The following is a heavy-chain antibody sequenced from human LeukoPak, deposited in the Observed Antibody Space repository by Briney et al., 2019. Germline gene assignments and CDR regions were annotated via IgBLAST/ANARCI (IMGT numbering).Heavy chain of an antibody. D-gene: IGHD3-16*02. J-gene: IGHJ4*02. Sequence: ASVKVSCKASGYTFTSYGISWVRQAPGQGLEWMGWISAYNGNTNYAQKLQGRVTMTTDTSTSTAYMELRSLRSDDTAVYYYARDLGVLRLGELSEFDYWGQGTLVTVSS. CDR1: GYTFTSYG. CDR2: ISAYNGNT. CDR3: ARDLGVLRLGELSEFDY. V-gene: IGHV1-18*01.